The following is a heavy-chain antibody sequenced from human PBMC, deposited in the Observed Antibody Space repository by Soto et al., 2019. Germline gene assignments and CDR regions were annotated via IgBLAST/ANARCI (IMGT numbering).Heavy chain of an antibody. CDR3: ATDRFSQWSQDYYGLDV. V-gene: IGHV4-34*01. CDR2: VNHIGRS. J-gene: IGHJ6*02. CDR1: GSLPVGSLSTYF. Sequence: QVHLQQWGPGLLKPSETLSLTCGVAGSLPVGSLSTYFWTWMRQTPGKGLEWIGEVNHIGRSNYSLSLYSRVPMSFDTSTSQFSLNLTSLTAADMAVYYSATDRFSQWSQDYYGLDVWGQGTTVAVSS. D-gene: IGHD3-3*01.